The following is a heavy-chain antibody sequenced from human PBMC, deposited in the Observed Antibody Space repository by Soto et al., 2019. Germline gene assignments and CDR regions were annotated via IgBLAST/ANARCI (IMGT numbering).Heavy chain of an antibody. CDR1: GFTFSRYS. CDR3: ARDLYYYDSSGYKKDAEYFQH. D-gene: IGHD3-22*01. Sequence: PGGSLRVSCAVSGFTFSRYSMYWVRQAPGKGLEGVSYISSSSSTIYYADSVKGRFTISRDNAKNSLYLQMNSLRDEDTAVYYCARDLYYYDSSGYKKDAEYFQHWGQGTLVTVSS. V-gene: IGHV3-48*02. CDR2: ISSSSSTI. J-gene: IGHJ1*01.